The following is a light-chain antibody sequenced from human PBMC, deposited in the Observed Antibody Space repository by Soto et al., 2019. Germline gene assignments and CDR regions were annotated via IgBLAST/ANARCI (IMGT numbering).Light chain of an antibody. CDR1: QSVDSY. J-gene: IGKJ5*01. Sequence: EIVLTQSPATLSLSPGERATLSCRASQSVDSYLAWYQQKPGQAPRLLIYDASNRHTGIPARFTGSGSETGFTLTISSLETEDFAVYYCQQRRSWPITFGQGTRLEIK. CDR2: DAS. CDR3: QQRRSWPIT. V-gene: IGKV3-11*01.